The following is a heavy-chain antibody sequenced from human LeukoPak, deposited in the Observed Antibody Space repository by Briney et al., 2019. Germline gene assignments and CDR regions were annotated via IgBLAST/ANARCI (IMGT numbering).Heavy chain of an antibody. CDR3: AVGTTGSTVHFDH. CDR2: INAGNDKT. CDR1: GYTFTSYA. Sequence: ASVKVSCTASGYTFTSYAMHWVRQAPGQRLEWMGWINAGNDKTKYPQKFQGRVTVTRDTSASIVYMEVSSLRSEDTAMYYCAVGTTGSTVHFDHWGQGTLVTVSS. V-gene: IGHV1-3*01. D-gene: IGHD4-17*01. J-gene: IGHJ4*02.